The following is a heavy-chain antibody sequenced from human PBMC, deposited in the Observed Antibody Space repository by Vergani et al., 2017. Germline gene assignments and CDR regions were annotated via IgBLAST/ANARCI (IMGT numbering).Heavy chain of an antibody. J-gene: IGHJ5*02. CDR2: IHNRGKT. Sequence: QVQMQESGPGLVKTSETLSLTCSVSGYSIGSGFYWAWIRQSPGEGLQWLTSIHNRGKTYHNPSLKSRVSVSLDTSKNRFSLNLTSVTATDTAVYYCVRTGALWFGETKDGGWFDPWGQGTLVTVTS. V-gene: IGHV4-38-2*01. CDR1: GYSIGSGFY. CDR3: VRTGALWFGETKDGGWFDP. D-gene: IGHD3-10*01.